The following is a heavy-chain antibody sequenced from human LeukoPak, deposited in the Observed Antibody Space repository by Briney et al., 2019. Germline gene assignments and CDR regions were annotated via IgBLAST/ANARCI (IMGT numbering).Heavy chain of an antibody. CDR1: GSTFSSYA. J-gene: IGHJ4*02. Sequence: PGGSLRLSCAASGSTFSSYAMRWLRQAPGEGLEWVSSISGSGGSTYYADSVKGRFTISRDNSKNTLYLQMNSLRAEDTAVYYCAKGVVVVPAAIDYWGQGTLVTVSS. CDR2: ISGSGGST. CDR3: AKGVVVVPAAIDY. D-gene: IGHD2-2*01. V-gene: IGHV3-23*01.